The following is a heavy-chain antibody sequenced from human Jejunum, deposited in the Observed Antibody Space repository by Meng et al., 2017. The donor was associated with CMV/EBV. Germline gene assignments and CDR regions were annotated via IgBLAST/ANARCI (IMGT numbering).Heavy chain of an antibody. Sequence: VTGGSISGNYCIWIRQSPGKGLEWIGNIDYSGTTKYNPSLKSRVTISVDPSKSQFSLKVGSVSAADTAVYYCARGWGTTSPWDYWGQGMLVTVSS. D-gene: IGHD3-16*01. CDR3: ARGWGTTSPWDY. CDR2: IDYSGTT. CDR1: GGSISGNY. V-gene: IGHV4-59*01. J-gene: IGHJ4*02.